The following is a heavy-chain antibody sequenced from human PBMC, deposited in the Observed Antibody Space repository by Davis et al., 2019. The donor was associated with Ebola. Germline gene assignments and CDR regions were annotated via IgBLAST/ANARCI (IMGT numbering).Heavy chain of an antibody. CDR3: ASLELRGRYYGMDV. CDR2: MNPNSGNT. CDR1: GYTFTGYG. V-gene: IGHV1-8*03. Sequence: AASVKVSCKASGYTFTGYGFNWVRQATGQGLEWMGWMNPNSGNTGYAQKFQGRVTITRDTSASTAYMELSSLRSEDTAVYYCASLELRGRYYGMDVWGQGTTVTVSS. D-gene: IGHD1-7*01. J-gene: IGHJ6*02.